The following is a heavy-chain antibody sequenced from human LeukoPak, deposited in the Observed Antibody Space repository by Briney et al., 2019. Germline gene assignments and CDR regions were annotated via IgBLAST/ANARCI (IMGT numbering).Heavy chain of an antibody. Sequence: SQTLSLTCAISGDSVSSNSAAWNWVRQSPSRGLEWLGRTYYRSKWYNDYAVSVKSRITINPDTSKNQFSLQLSSVTPEDTAVYYCARDTGYSYGLRGVFDYWGQGTLVTVSS. J-gene: IGHJ4*02. V-gene: IGHV6-1*01. CDR2: TYYRSKWYN. CDR1: GDSVSSNSAA. CDR3: ARDTGYSYGLRGVFDY. D-gene: IGHD5-18*01.